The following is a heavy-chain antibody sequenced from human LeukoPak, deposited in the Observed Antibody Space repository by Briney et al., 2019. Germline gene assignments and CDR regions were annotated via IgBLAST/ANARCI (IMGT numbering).Heavy chain of an antibody. J-gene: IGHJ4*02. Sequence: SETLSLTCTVSGGSISSYYWSWIRQPPGKGLEWIGYIYYSGSTNYNPSLKSRVTISVDTSKNQLSLKLSSVTAADTAVYYCAGYCSSTSCQWGDYFDYWGQGTLVTVSS. CDR1: GGSISSYY. D-gene: IGHD2-2*01. V-gene: IGHV4-59*01. CDR3: AGYCSSTSCQWGDYFDY. CDR2: IYYSGST.